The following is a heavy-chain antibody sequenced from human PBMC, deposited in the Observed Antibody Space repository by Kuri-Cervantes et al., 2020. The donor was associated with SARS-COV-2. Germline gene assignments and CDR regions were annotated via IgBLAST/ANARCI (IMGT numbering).Heavy chain of an antibody. CDR2: IYYSGST. CDR1: GGSISSGDYY. J-gene: IGHJ6*02. CDR3: ARYGPETTYYYYYGMDV. V-gene: IGHV4-30-4*01. D-gene: IGHD1-14*01. Sequence: LRLSCTVSGGSISSGDYYWSWIRQPPGKGLEWIGYIYYSGSTYYNPSLKSRVTISVDTSKNQFSLKLSSVTAADTAVYYCARYGPETTYYYYYGMDVWGQGTTVTVSS.